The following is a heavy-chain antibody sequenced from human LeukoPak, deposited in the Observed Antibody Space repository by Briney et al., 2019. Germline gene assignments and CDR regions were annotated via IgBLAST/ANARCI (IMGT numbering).Heavy chain of an antibody. Sequence: SETLSLTCTVSGGSISSYYWSWIRQPPGKGLEWIGYIYYSGSTNYNPSLKSRVTISVDTSKNQFSLKLSSVTAADTAVYYCARQGSPYYYYYMDVWGQGTLVTVSS. CDR1: GGSISSYY. D-gene: IGHD6-13*01. V-gene: IGHV4-59*01. CDR3: ARQGSPYYYYYMDV. J-gene: IGHJ6*03. CDR2: IYYSGST.